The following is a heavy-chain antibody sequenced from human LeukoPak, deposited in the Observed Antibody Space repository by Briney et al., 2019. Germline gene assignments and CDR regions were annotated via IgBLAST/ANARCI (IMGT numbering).Heavy chain of an antibody. J-gene: IGHJ4*02. D-gene: IGHD1-20*01. CDR2: IYYSGST. CDR3: ARVVLRYNWNDDLDY. CDR1: GGSISSSSYY. V-gene: IGHV4-39*06. Sequence: PSETLSLTCTVSGGSISSSSYYWGWIRQPPGKGLEWIGSIYYSGSTYYNPSLKSRVTISVDTSKNQFPLKLSSVTAADTAVYYCARVVLRYNWNDDLDYWGQGTLVTVSS.